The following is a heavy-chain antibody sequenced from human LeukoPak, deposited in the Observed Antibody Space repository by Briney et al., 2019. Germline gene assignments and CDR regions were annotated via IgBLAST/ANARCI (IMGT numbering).Heavy chain of an antibody. V-gene: IGHV4-59*08. CDR2: ISNSGIT. CDR3: AGEVAGGFRFDY. D-gene: IGHD6-19*01. CDR1: GGSSSSYY. Sequence: SETLSLTCTVSGGSSSSYYWSWVRQPPGKGLEWIAYISNSGITTYNPSLKSRVTISVDTSKNQFSLKLTSVTAADTAVYYCAGEVAGGFRFDYWGQETLVTVSS. J-gene: IGHJ4*02.